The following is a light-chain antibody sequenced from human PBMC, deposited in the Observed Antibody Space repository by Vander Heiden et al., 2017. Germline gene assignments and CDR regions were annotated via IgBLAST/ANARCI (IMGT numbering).Light chain of an antibody. CDR1: QSVSSQY. CDR2: DAS. V-gene: IGKV3D-20*02. CDR3: QQNRT. Sequence: IVLVQCPVTLSLSPGERATISCRVSQSVSSQYLAWYQKKPGQAPRLLMYDASSRATGISDRFSGSGSGTDFTRTITRLEPEDFAGYDCQQNRTFGPGNKVEIK. J-gene: IGKJ1*01.